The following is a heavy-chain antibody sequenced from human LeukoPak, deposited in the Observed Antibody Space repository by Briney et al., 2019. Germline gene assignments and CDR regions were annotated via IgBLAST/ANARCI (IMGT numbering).Heavy chain of an antibody. CDR1: GYTFTSYG. CDR2: ISAYNGNT. V-gene: IGHV1-18*01. CDR3: ARDVVTIFGVAEANDY. J-gene: IGHJ4*02. D-gene: IGHD3-3*01. Sequence: GASVKVSCKASGYTFTSYGISWVRQAPGQGLEWMGWISAYNGNTNYAQKLQGRVTMTTDTSTSTAYMELRSLRSDDTAVYYCARDVVTIFGVAEANDYWGQGTLVTVSS.